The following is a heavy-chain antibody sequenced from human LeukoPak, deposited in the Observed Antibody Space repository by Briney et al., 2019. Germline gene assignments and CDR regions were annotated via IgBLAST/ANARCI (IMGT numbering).Heavy chain of an antibody. V-gene: IGHV3-11*01. D-gene: IGHD1-26*01. CDR2: ISSSGSTI. J-gene: IGHJ6*02. CDR3: ARDQVVGATYPYGMDV. Sequence: KPGGSLRLSCAASGFTYSDYYMSWIRQAPGKGLEWVSYISSSGSTIYYADSVKGRFTISRDNAKNSLYLQMNSLRAEDTAVYYCARDQVVGATYPYGMDVWGQGTTVTVSS. CDR1: GFTYSDYY.